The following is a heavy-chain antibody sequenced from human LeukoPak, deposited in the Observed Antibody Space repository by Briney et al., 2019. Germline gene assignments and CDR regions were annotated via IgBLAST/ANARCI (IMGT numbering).Heavy chain of an antibody. CDR2: ISSSSSTI. V-gene: IGHV3-48*01. D-gene: IGHD3-22*01. J-gene: IGHJ3*01. Sequence: PGGSLRLSCAASGFTFSSYSMNWVRQAPGKGLEWVSYISSSSSTIYYADSVKGRFTISRDNSKNTLYLQMNSLRAEDTAMYYCARAGDISVYYNCFLWGQGTMVTVSS. CDR1: GFTFSSYS. CDR3: ARAGDISVYYNCFL.